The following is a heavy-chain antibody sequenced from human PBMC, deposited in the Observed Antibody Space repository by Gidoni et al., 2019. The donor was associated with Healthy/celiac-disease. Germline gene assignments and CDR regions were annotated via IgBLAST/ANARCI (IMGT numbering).Heavy chain of an antibody. V-gene: IGHV3-73*02. CDR3: TRTPGADV. Sequence: EVQLVESGGGLVQPGGSLNLSCAASGFTFSGSAMHWVRQASGKGLGWVGRIRSKANSYATAYAASVKGRFTISRDDSKNTAYLQMNSLKTEDTAVYYCTRTPGADVWGQGTTVTVSS. CDR1: GFTFSGSA. D-gene: IGHD3-10*01. CDR2: IRSKANSYAT. J-gene: IGHJ6*02.